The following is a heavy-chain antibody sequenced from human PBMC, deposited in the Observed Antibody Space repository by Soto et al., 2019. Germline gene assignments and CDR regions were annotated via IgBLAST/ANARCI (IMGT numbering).Heavy chain of an antibody. CDR3: ARDAHCSGGSCYYHYYYGMDV. D-gene: IGHD2-15*01. CDR1: GYTFTSYG. Sequence: QVQLVQSGAEVKKPGASVKVSCKASGYTFTSYGISWVRQAPGQGLEWMGWISAYNGNTNYAQTLQGRVTMTTETSKSTAYMELRSLRSDETAVYYCARDAHCSGGSCYYHYYYGMDVWGQGTTVTVSS. V-gene: IGHV1-18*04. J-gene: IGHJ6*02. CDR2: ISAYNGNT.